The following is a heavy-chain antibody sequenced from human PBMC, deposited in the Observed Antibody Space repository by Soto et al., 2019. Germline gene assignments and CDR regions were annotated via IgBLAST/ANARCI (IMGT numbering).Heavy chain of an antibody. V-gene: IGHV4-61*01. Sequence: QVQLQESGPGVIRPSETLSLTCTVSGGSIGITSYYWTWIRQPPGKGLEWIGYIYYSGSASYNPSXEXGVSMSVDTSKNQFSLKLRSVTAADTAVYWCARGKYYGDCDYWGQGTLVTVSS. D-gene: IGHD4-17*01. CDR3: ARGKYYGDCDY. J-gene: IGHJ4*02. CDR2: IYYSGSA. CDR1: GGSIGITSYY.